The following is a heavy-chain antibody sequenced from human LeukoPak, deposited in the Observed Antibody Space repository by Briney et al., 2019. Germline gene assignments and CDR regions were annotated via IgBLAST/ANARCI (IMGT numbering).Heavy chain of an antibody. D-gene: IGHD1-26*01. CDR1: GFTFSSYS. Sequence: GGSLRLSCAASGFTFSSYSMNWVRQAPGKGLEWVSYISSSSSTIYYADSVKGRFTISRDNAKNSLYLHMSSLRAEDTAVYHCARLAGAGSSGFDYWGQGTLVTVSS. J-gene: IGHJ4*02. CDR2: ISSSSSTI. CDR3: ARLAGAGSSGFDY. V-gene: IGHV3-48*04.